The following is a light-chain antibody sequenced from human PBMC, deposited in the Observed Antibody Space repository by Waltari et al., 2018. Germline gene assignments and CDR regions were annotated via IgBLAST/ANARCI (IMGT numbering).Light chain of an antibody. CDR2: EDS. V-gene: IGLV3-21*04. J-gene: IGLJ1*01. CDR3: QVWDRSSEQYV. Sequence: SHVLTQPPPVSMAPGRTAPITCGGHNIGSNSVHWYQQTPGQAPVLVIYEDSGRPSGVPERCSGSKSGNTATLTISGVEAGDEADYYCQVWDRSSEQYVFGTGTTVTVL. CDR1: NIGSNS.